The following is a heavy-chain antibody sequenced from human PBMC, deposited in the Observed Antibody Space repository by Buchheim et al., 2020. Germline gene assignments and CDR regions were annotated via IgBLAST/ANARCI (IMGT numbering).Heavy chain of an antibody. J-gene: IGHJ5*02. V-gene: IGHV4-4*02. Sequence: QVQLQESGPGLVKPSQTLSLTCAVSGGSISSSNWWSWVRQPPGKGLEWIGEIYHSGSTNYNPSLKSRVTISVDKSKNQFSLKLSSVTAADTAVYYCARVRGYCSGGSCYSGNWFDPWGQGTL. CDR1: GGSISSSNW. D-gene: IGHD2-15*01. CDR3: ARVRGYCSGGSCYSGNWFDP. CDR2: IYHSGST.